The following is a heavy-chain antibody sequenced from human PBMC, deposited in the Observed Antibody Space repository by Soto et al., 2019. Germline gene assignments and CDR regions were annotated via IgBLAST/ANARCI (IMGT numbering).Heavy chain of an antibody. CDR2: INAGNGNT. Sequence: QVQLVQSGAEVKKPGASVKVSCKASGYTFTSYAMHWVRQAPGQRLEWMGWINAGNGNTKYSQKFQGRVTITRDTSASTADMELSSLRSEDTAVYYCARETAPSDVWGQGTTVTVSS. V-gene: IGHV1-3*01. CDR1: GYTFTSYA. J-gene: IGHJ6*02. CDR3: ARETAPSDV.